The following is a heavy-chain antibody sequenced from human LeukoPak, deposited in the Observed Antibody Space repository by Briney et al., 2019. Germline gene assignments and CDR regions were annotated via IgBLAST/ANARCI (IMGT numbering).Heavy chain of an antibody. V-gene: IGHV3-21*01. J-gene: IGHJ4*02. CDR3: AREVPPRGPLDY. Sequence: GGSLRLSCAASGFTFSSYSMNWVRQAPGKGLEWVSSISRSSSYIYYADSVKGRFTISRDNAKNSLYLQMNSLRAEDTAVYYCAREVPPRGPLDYWGQGTLVTVSS. D-gene: IGHD5-12*01. CDR2: ISRSSSYI. CDR1: GFTFSSYS.